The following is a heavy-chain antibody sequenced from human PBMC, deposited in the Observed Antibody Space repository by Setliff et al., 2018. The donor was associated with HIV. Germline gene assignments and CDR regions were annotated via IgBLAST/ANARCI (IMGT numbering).Heavy chain of an antibody. V-gene: IGHV4-59*11. CDR1: GVSISSHY. CDR3: ARGGRGPTYYDFWSGSRTFDY. J-gene: IGHJ4*02. Sequence: SETLSLTCSVSGVSISSHYWSWIRQPPGKGLEWIGYIYHSGSTNYNPSLKSRVTISLDTSKNQLSLKLSSVTSADTAVYYCARGGRGPTYYDFWSGSRTFDYWGQGTLVTVSS. D-gene: IGHD3-3*01. CDR2: IYHSGST.